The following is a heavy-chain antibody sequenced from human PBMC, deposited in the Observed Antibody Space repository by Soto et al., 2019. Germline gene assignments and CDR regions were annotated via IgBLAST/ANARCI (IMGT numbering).Heavy chain of an antibody. J-gene: IGHJ6*02. CDR1: GGTFSSYA. V-gene: IGHV1-69*13. CDR3: ARDSYSSFIHGMDV. CDR2: IIPIFGTA. Sequence: GASVKVSCEASGGTFSSYAISWVRQAPGQGLEWMGGIIPIFGTANYAQKFQGRVTITADESTSTAYMELSSLRSEDTAVYYCARDSYSSFIHGMDVWGQGTTVTVSS. D-gene: IGHD6-19*01.